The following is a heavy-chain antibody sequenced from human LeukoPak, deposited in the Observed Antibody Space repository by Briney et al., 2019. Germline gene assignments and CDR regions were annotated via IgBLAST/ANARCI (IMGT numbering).Heavy chain of an antibody. Sequence: PGGSLRLSCEVSGFTFSDFWMSWVRQGPGKGLEWVANIKGDGSAKYYLDSVKGRFIISRDNALNSMYLEMTSLRVEDTAIYYCARRGSLDKWGQGTLVTVSS. V-gene: IGHV3-7*01. CDR3: ARRGSLDK. D-gene: IGHD3-10*01. J-gene: IGHJ4*02. CDR2: IKGDGSAK. CDR1: GFTFSDFW.